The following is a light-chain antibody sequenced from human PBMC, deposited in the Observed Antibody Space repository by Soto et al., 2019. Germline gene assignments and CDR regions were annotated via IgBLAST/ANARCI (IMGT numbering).Light chain of an antibody. J-gene: IGKJ1*01. Sequence: DIQMTQSPSTLSASIGDRVTITCRASQSIRSWLAWYQQKPGRAPKLLIYDASSLESGVPSRFSGSGSGTEFTLTIGSLQPDDFAIYYCQQYNSYWTFGHGTKVEIK. CDR1: QSIRSW. CDR2: DAS. V-gene: IGKV1-5*01. CDR3: QQYNSYWT.